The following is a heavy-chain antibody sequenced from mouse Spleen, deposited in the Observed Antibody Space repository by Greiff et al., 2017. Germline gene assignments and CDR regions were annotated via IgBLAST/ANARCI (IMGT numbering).Heavy chain of an antibody. CDR2: IDPETGGT. CDR3: TRSGNYVWFAY. D-gene: IGHD2-1*01. J-gene: IGHJ3*01. Sequence: VQLQESGAELVRPGASVTLSCKASGYTFTDYEMHWVKQTPVHGLEWIGAIDPETGGTAYNQKFKGKAILTADKSSSTAYMELRSLTSEDSAVYYCTRSGNYVWFAYWGQGTLVTVSA. V-gene: IGHV1-15*01. CDR1: GYTFTDYE.